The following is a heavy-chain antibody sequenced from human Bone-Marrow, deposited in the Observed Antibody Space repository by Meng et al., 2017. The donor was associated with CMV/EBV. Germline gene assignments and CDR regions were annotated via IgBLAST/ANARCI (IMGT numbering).Heavy chain of an antibody. CDR3: AKDWNQSYGMDV. CDR2: ISDSGGNT. V-gene: IGHV3-23*01. CDR1: GFTFNSYA. D-gene: IGHD1-1*01. Sequence: GESLKISCAASGFTFNSYAMNWVRQAPGKGLEWVSTISDSGGNTYYPDSVKGRFTISRDNSKNTLYLQMNSLRAEDTAVYYCAKDWNQSYGMDVWGQGTTVTGSS. J-gene: IGHJ6*02.